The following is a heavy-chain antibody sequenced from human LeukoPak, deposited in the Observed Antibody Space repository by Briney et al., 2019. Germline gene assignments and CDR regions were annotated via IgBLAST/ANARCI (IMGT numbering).Heavy chain of an antibody. CDR3: AKFEFGF. J-gene: IGHJ4*02. CDR1: GFTFSDYY. V-gene: IGHV3-23*01. D-gene: IGHD3-16*01. CDR2: ISGSGGST. Sequence: GRSLRLSCAASGFTFSDYYMSWIRQAPGKGLEWVSAISGSGGSTYYADSVKGRFTISRDNSKNTLYLQMNSLRDEDTAVYYCAKFEFGFWGQGTLVTVSS.